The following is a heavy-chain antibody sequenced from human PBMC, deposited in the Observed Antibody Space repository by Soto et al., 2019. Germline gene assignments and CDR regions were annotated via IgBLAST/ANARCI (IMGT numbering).Heavy chain of an antibody. V-gene: IGHV4-4*02. Sequence: PSETLSLTCAVSSGSISSSNWWSWVRQPPGKGLEWIGEIYHSGSTNYNPSLKSRVTISVDKSKNQFSLKLSSVTAADTAVYYCARSNSSGWYEDPWGQGTLVTVSS. CDR3: ARSNSSGWYEDP. CDR2: IYHSGST. CDR1: SGSISSSNW. J-gene: IGHJ5*02. D-gene: IGHD6-19*01.